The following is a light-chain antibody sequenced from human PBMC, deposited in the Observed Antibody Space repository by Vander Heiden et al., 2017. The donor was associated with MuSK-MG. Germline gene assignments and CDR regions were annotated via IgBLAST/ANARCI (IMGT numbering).Light chain of an antibody. CDR1: GRDVGSYNL. J-gene: IGLJ2*01. CDR2: EVS. V-gene: IGLV2-23*02. Sequence: QSALPQPASVSGSPGQSITISCTGTGRDVGSYNLVSWYQQHPGKAPKLMTYEVSKRPSGVSNRFSGSKSGNTASLTISGVQAEDEADYYCCSYARNRVVFGGGTKLTVL. CDR3: CSYARNRVV.